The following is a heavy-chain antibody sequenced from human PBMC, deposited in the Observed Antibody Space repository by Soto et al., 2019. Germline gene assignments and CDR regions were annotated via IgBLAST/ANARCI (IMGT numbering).Heavy chain of an antibody. CDR3: ARQRTSVVTQAYFDV. CDR2: IYYSGST. CDR1: GDSISSRSYY. V-gene: IGHV4-39*01. J-gene: IGHJ4*02. Sequence: SETLSLTCTVTGDSISSRSYYWGWIRQPPGKGLEWIGSIYYSGSTYNNPSLRSRVSMSIDTSKDQFSLKLKSVTAADTALYFCARQRTSVVTQAYFDVWGQGSLLTV. D-gene: IGHD2-21*02.